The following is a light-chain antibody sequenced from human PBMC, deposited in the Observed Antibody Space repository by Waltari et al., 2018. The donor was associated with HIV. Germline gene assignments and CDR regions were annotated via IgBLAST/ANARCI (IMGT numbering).Light chain of an antibody. J-gene: IGLJ2*01. CDR3: STWDDSLNGVV. CDR2: SNN. V-gene: IGLV1-44*01. CDR1: RTNIGTNT. Sequence: QSVLTHPPSASETHGQSVTISCSGSRTNIGTNTVNWYQHLPGTAPKLLIYSNNQRPSGVPDRFSGSKSGTSASLAISGLQSGDEAAYYCSTWDDSLNGVVFGGGTKLTVL.